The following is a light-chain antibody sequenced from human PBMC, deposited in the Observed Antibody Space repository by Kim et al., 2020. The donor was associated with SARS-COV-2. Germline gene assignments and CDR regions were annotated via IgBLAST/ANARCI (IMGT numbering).Light chain of an antibody. CDR2: RSN. J-gene: IGLJ3*02. V-gene: IGLV1-47*01. CDR1: SSNIGSNY. CDR3: ASWDDSLSGLWV. Sequence: QSVLTQPPSASGTPGQRVTISCSGSSSNIGSNYVYWYQQFPGTAPKLLIYRSNQRPSGVPDRFSGSKSGTSASLAISGLRSEDEADYYCASWDDSLSGLWVFGGGTQLTVL.